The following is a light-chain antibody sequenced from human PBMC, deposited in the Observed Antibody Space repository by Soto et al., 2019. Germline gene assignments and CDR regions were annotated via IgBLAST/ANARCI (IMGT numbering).Light chain of an antibody. CDR1: SSDVGGYNY. CDR2: DVN. Sequence: QSVLTQPASVSGSPGQSITISCTGTSSDVGGYNYVCWYQQHPGKAPKLMIYDVNIRPSGVSNRFSGSKSDNTASLTISGLQAEDEADYYCSSYTINAPVFGTGTKVTVL. J-gene: IGLJ1*01. CDR3: SSYTINAPV. V-gene: IGLV2-14*01.